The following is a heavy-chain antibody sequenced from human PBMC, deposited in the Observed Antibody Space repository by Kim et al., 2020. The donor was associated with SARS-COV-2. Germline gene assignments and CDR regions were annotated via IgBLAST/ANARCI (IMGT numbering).Heavy chain of an antibody. CDR3: ARDLSGRFLEWLIDYYGMDV. CDR1: GFTFSSYE. Sequence: GGSLRLSCAASGFTFSSYEMNWVRQAPGKGLEWVSYISSSGSTIYYADSVKGRFTISRDNAKNSLYLQMNSLRAEDTAVYYCARDLSGRFLEWLIDYYGMDVWGQGPTVTVS. CDR2: ISSSGSTI. J-gene: IGHJ6*02. V-gene: IGHV3-48*03. D-gene: IGHD3-3*01.